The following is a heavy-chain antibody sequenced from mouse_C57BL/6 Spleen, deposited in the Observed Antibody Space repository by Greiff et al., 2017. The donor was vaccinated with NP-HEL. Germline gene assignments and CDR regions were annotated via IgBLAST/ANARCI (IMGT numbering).Heavy chain of an antibody. CDR1: GYTFTSYW. CDR3: ARFYYGYDGYYFDY. D-gene: IGHD2-2*01. J-gene: IGHJ2*01. Sequence: QVQLQQPGAELVKPGASVKVSCKASGYTFTSYWMHWVKQRPGQGLEWIGRIHPSDSDTNYNQKFKGKATLTVDKSSSTAYMPLSSLTSDDSAVYYCARFYYGYDGYYFDYWVQGTTLTVSS. V-gene: IGHV1-74*01. CDR2: IHPSDSDT.